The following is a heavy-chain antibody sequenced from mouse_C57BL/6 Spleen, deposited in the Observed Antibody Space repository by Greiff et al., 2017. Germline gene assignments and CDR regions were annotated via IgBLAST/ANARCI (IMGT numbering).Heavy chain of an antibody. D-gene: IGHD1-1*01. CDR3: TREEGLITTVVDWYFDV. CDR1: GYTFTDYE. J-gene: IGHJ1*03. Sequence: QVQLQQSGAELVRPGASVTLSCKASGYTFTDYEMHWVKQTPVHGLEWIGAIDPETGGTAYNQKFKGKAILTADKSSSTAYMELRSLTSEDSAVYYCTREEGLITTVVDWYFDVWGTGTTVTVSS. V-gene: IGHV1-15*01. CDR2: IDPETGGT.